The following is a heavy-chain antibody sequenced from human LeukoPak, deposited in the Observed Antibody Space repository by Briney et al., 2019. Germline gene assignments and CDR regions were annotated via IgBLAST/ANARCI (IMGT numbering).Heavy chain of an antibody. CDR1: GGSFSGYY. D-gene: IGHD6-25*01. CDR2: INQSGGA. J-gene: IGHJ3*02. Sequence: SETLSLTCAVYGGSFSGYYWSWIRQPPGKRREWIGEINQSGGANYNPSLGSRVSILVDTSKNQFSLKLSSMTAADTAVYFCATIQRDHAFDIWGQGTMVTVSS. V-gene: IGHV4-34*01. CDR3: ATIQRDHAFDI.